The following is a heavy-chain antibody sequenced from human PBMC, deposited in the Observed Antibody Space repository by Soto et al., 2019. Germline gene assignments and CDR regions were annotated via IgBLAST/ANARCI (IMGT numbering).Heavy chain of an antibody. CDR2: ISASGDIT. CDR3: AKPPPYTTDDTFDI. J-gene: IGHJ3*02. Sequence: EVQLLESGGGLVQPGGSPTLSCAASRFTLRSYAMTWVRQAPGKGLEWVSGISASGDITYYADSVKGRFTISRDNFRDTLYLQMNSLTAEDTAVYYCAKPPPYTTDDTFDIWGQGTMVTVSS. CDR1: RFTLRSYA. V-gene: IGHV3-23*01. D-gene: IGHD2-2*02.